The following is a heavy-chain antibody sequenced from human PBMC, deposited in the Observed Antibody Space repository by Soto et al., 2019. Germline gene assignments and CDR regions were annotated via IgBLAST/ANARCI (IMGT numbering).Heavy chain of an antibody. CDR1: GGTFSSYT. CDR2: IIPILGIA. Sequence: QVQLVQSGAEVKKPGSSVKVSCKASGGTFSSYTISWVRQAPGQGLEWMGRIIPILGIANYAQKFQGRVTITADKSTSTAYMELSSLRSEDTAVYYCARDRTTVTKDPWFDPWGQGTLVTVSS. V-gene: IGHV1-69*08. D-gene: IGHD4-17*01. J-gene: IGHJ5*02. CDR3: ARDRTTVTKDPWFDP.